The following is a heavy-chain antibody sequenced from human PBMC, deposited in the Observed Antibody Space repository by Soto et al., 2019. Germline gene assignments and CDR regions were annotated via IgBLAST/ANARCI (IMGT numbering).Heavy chain of an antibody. D-gene: IGHD3-10*01. Sequence: VKVSCKASGYTFTSYAMHWVRQAPGQRLEWMGWINAGNGNTKYSQKFQGRVTITRDTSASTAYMELSSLRSEDTAVYYCARDPGGYGSGSYYDYWGQGTLVTVSS. V-gene: IGHV1-3*01. CDR1: GYTFTSYA. J-gene: IGHJ4*02. CDR2: INAGNGNT. CDR3: ARDPGGYGSGSYYDY.